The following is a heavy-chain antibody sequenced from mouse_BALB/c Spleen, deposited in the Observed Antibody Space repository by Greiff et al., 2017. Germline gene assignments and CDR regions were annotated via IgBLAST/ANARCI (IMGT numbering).Heavy chain of an antibody. Sequence: VQLQQSGSVLVRPGASVKLSCKASGYTFTSSWMHWAKQRPGQGLEWIGEIHPNSGNTNYNEKFKGKATLTVDTSSSTAYVDLSSLTSEDSAVYYCARDEAITAATGAMDYWGQGTSVTVSS. CDR3: ARDEAITAATGAMDY. CDR2: IHPNSGNT. CDR1: GYTFTSSW. J-gene: IGHJ4*01. D-gene: IGHD1-2*01. V-gene: IGHV1S130*01.